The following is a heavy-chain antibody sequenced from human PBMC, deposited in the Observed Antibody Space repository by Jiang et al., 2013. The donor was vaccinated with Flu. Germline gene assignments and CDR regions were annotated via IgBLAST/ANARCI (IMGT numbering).Heavy chain of an antibody. CDR1: GGSISNQY. Sequence: SGSGLVKPSETLSLTCTVSGGSISNQYWSWIRQPPGKGLEWIGYIYYSGSTNYNPSLESRVSILVDTSKNQFSLILSSVTAADTAVYYCARQLAEVATIGQTDAFDVWGQGTMVTVSS. J-gene: IGHJ3*01. D-gene: IGHD5-24*01. CDR2: IYYSGST. V-gene: IGHV4-59*08. CDR3: ARQLAEVATIGQTDAFDV.